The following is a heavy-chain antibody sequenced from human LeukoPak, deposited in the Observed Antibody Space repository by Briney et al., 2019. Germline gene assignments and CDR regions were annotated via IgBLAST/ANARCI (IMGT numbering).Heavy chain of an antibody. CDR2: IYYSGST. D-gene: IGHD4-17*01. V-gene: IGHV4-39*07. CDR1: GDSISSSSYY. CDR3: ARDQRGDYGYYYYYGMDV. J-gene: IGHJ6*02. Sequence: SETLSLTCTVSGDSISSSSYYWDWIRQPPGKGLEWIGSIYYSGSTYYNPSLKSRVTISVDTSKNQFSLNLSSVTAADTAVYYCARDQRGDYGYYYYYGMDVWGQGTTVTVSS.